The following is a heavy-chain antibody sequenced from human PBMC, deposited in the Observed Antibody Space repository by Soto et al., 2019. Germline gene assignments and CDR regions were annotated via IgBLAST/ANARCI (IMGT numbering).Heavy chain of an antibody. V-gene: IGHV3-30*18. J-gene: IGHJ6*02. D-gene: IGHD6-13*01. CDR1: GFIFTSYG. Sequence: QVQLVESGGGVVQPGRSLRLSCAASGFIFTSYGMNWVRQAPGKGLELVAVISYDGSNKYYADSVKGRFTISRDNSKNTLYLQMNSLRVVDTAVYYCAKVAPAGDNYYYGMDVWGQGTTVTVSS. CDR3: AKVAPAGDNYYYGMDV. CDR2: ISYDGSNK.